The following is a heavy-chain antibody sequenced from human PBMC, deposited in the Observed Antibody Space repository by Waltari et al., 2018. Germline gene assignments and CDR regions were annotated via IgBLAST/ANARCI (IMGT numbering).Heavy chain of an antibody. V-gene: IGHV3-48*04. CDR3: ARSDAGNYGIGMPFDY. Sequence: EVQLVESGGGLVQPGGSLRLSCAASGFIFSSHSMHWVRQAPGKVLEWISYIRNSGGTIYDVDSVKGRFTISRDNAKNSLYLQMNSLRTEDTAVYYCARSDAGNYGIGMPFDYWGQGTLVTVSS. D-gene: IGHD3-10*01. CDR1: GFIFSSHS. CDR2: IRNSGGTI. J-gene: IGHJ4*02.